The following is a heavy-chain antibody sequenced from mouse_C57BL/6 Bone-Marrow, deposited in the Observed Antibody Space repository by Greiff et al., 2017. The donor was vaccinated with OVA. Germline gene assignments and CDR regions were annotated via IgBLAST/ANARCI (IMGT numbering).Heavy chain of an antibody. Sequence: VQLQQSGPELVKPGASVKISCKASGYAFSSSWMNWVKQRPGKGLEWIGRIYPGDGDTTYNGKFKGKATLTADKSSSTAYMQLSSLTSEDSAVYFCAKDKAMDYWGQGTSVTVSS. J-gene: IGHJ4*01. CDR2: IYPGDGDT. CDR1: GYAFSSSW. CDR3: AKDKAMDY. V-gene: IGHV1-82*01.